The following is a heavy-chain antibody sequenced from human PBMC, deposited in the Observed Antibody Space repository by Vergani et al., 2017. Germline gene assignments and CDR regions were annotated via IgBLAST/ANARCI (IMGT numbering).Heavy chain of an antibody. D-gene: IGHD6-19*01. CDR2: IIPIFGTA. CDR1: GGTFSSYA. V-gene: IGHV1-69*01. CDR3: ARTYSSGWYSGSKNAFDI. Sequence: QVQLVQSGAEVKKPGSSVKVSCKASGGTFSSYAISWVRQAPGQGLEWMGGIIPIFGTANYAQKFQGRVTITADESTSTAYMELSSLRSEDTAVYYCARTYSSGWYSGSKNAFDIWGQGTMVTVSS. J-gene: IGHJ3*02.